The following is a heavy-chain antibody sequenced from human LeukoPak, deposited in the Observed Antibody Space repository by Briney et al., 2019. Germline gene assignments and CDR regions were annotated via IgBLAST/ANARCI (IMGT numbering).Heavy chain of an antibody. CDR1: GYTFTDYH. D-gene: IGHD6-13*01. V-gene: IGHV1-2*02. CDR3: ARSGYMWSYDY. CDR2: ISPNSGDT. Sequence: ASLKVSCKASGYTFTDYHLHWVRQAPGQGPEWMGWISPNSGDTGYAQKFQGRVTMTRDTSTSTAYMELSRLRSDDTAVYSCARSGYMWSYDYWGQGTLVTVSS. J-gene: IGHJ4*02.